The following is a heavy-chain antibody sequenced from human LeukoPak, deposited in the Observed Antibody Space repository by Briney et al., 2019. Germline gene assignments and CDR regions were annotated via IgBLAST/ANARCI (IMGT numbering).Heavy chain of an antibody. CDR3: ARVRSGWCHDY. CDR1: GFTFSSYS. Sequence: GGSLRLSCAASGFTFSSYSMNWVRQAPGKGLEWVSYITTSSSAIYYADSVKGRFTISRDNAKNSLYLQMNSLRVEDTAVYYCARVRSGWCHDYWGQGTLVTVSS. CDR2: ITTSSSAI. V-gene: IGHV3-48*01. D-gene: IGHD6-19*01. J-gene: IGHJ4*02.